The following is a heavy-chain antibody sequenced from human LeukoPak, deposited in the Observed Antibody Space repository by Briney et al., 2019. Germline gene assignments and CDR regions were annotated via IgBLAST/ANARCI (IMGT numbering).Heavy chain of an antibody. Sequence: SETLSLTCTVSGGSLSSYYWSWIRQPPGKGLEWIGYIYYSGSTNYNPSLKSRVTISVDTSKNQFSLKLSSVTAADTAVYYCARHPQPHDYYDSSGYPSYFDYWGQGTLVTVSS. CDR1: GGSLSSYY. D-gene: IGHD3-22*01. CDR3: ARHPQPHDYYDSSGYPSYFDY. J-gene: IGHJ4*02. CDR2: IYYSGST. V-gene: IGHV4-59*08.